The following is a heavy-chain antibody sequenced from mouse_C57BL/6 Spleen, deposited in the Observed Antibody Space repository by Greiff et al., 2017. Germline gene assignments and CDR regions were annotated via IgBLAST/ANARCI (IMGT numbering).Heavy chain of an antibody. CDR1: GYTFTDYY. CDR3: ARSGYSNYEDY. J-gene: IGHJ2*01. D-gene: IGHD2-5*01. CDR2: INPNNGGT. Sequence: EVQLQQSGPELVKPGASVKISCKASGYTFTDYYMNWVKQSHGKSLEWIGDINPNNGGTSYNQKFKGKATLTVDKSSSTAYMELRSLTSEDSAVYYCARSGYSNYEDYWGQGTTLTVSS. V-gene: IGHV1-26*01.